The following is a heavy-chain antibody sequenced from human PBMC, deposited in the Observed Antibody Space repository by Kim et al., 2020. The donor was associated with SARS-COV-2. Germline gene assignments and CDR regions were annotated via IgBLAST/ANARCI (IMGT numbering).Heavy chain of an antibody. CDR2: IYYSGST. CDR1: GGSISSYY. D-gene: IGHD3-16*01. V-gene: IGHV4-59*01. J-gene: IGHJ4*02. CDR3: ARALRSGWAGHWGNQYYFDY. Sequence: SETLSLTCTVSGGSISSYYWSWIRQPPGKGLEWIGYIYYSGSTNYNPSLKSRVTISVDTSKNQFSLKLSSVTAADTAVYYCARALRSGWAGHWGNQYYFDYWGQGTLVTVSS.